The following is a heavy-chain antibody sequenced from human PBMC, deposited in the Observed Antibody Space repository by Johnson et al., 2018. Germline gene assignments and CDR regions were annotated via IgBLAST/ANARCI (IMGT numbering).Heavy chain of an antibody. CDR1: GFTFSNYN. D-gene: IGHD3-16*01. Sequence: VQLVETWGGVVQPGRSLRLSCAASGFTFSNYNMHWVRQAPGKGLEWVAVISYDGSNKYDADSAKGRFTISRDNSKNTLYLQMNSRRAEDTAVYYCARDLGGHKYNFDAFDLWGQGKMVTVSS. J-gene: IGHJ3*01. CDR3: ARDLGGHKYNFDAFDL. CDR2: ISYDGSNK. V-gene: IGHV3-30-3*01.